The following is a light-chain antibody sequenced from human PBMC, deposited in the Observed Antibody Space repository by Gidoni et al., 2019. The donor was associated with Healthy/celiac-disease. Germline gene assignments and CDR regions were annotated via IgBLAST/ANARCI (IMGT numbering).Light chain of an antibody. CDR1: QSVSSY. V-gene: IGKV3-11*01. CDR3: KQRSNWPT. CDR2: DAS. Sequence: EIVFTQSPATLSLSPGERATLSCRASQSVSSYLAWYQQKPGQAPRLLIYDASNRATGIPARFSGSGSGTDFTLTISSLEPEDFAVYYCKQRSNWPTFGGGTKVEIK. J-gene: IGKJ4*01.